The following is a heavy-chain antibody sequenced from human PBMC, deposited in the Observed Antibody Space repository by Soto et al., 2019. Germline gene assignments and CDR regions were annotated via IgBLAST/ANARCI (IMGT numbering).Heavy chain of an antibody. CDR1: GGSISSGGYY. V-gene: IGHV4-31*03. CDR3: ARDWAPYCSGGSCQNPTYGMDV. Sequence: SETLSLTCTVSGGSISSGGYYWSWIRQHPGKGLEWIGYIYYSGSAYYNPSLKSRVTISVDTSKNQFSLKLSSVTAADTAVYYCARDWAPYCSGGSCQNPTYGMDVWGQGTTLTVSS. CDR2: IYYSGSA. D-gene: IGHD2-15*01. J-gene: IGHJ6*01.